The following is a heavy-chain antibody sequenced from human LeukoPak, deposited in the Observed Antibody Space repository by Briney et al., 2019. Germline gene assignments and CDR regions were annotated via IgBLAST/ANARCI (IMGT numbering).Heavy chain of an antibody. Sequence: GASVKVSCKASGYTFTSYGISWVRQAPGQGLEWMGWISAYNGNTNYAQKFQGRVTITADESASTAYMELSSLRSEDTAVYYCASTRDLDYGDYADYWGQGTLVTVSS. CDR1: GYTFTSYG. D-gene: IGHD4-17*01. J-gene: IGHJ4*02. CDR3: ASTRDLDYGDYADY. CDR2: ISAYNGNT. V-gene: IGHV1-18*01.